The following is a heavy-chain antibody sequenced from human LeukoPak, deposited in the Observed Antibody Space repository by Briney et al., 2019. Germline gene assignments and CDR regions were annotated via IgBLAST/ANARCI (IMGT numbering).Heavy chain of an antibody. Sequence: GGSLRLSCAASGFTFNNYGMNWVRQAPGKGLEWVSGITASGDRTFYGDSVRGRFTMSRDNSKNTVYLQMNSLRVDDTAVYYCARRDIVVVVSASDYWGQGTLVTVSS. D-gene: IGHD2-15*01. V-gene: IGHV3-23*01. CDR3: ARRDIVVVVSASDY. CDR1: GFTFNNYG. CDR2: ITASGDRT. J-gene: IGHJ4*02.